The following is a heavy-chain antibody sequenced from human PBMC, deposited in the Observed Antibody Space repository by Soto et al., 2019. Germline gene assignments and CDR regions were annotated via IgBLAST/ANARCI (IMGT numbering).Heavy chain of an antibody. CDR3: AKNGHPPYYYYYGMDV. Sequence: ASVKVSCKASGYSFTTFGISWVRQAPGQGLEWMGWISGYNGDTNNAQKFQDRVTMTIDRSTTTAYLELRSLTSDDTAVYYCAKNGHPPYYYYYGMDVWGQGTTVTVSS. D-gene: IGHD2-8*01. J-gene: IGHJ6*02. V-gene: IGHV1-18*01. CDR2: ISGYNGDT. CDR1: GYSFTTFG.